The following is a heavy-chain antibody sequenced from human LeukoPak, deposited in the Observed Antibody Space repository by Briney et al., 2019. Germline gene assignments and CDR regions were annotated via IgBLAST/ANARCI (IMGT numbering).Heavy chain of an antibody. Sequence: SETLSLTCTVSGGSIGSYYWNWIRQAPGKGLEWIGYTHYSGSTNHNSSLKSRVTISVDTSKNQYSLKLNSVTAADTAVYYCARDGVAGGFDFWGQGTLVTVSS. CDR3: ARDGVAGGFDF. V-gene: IGHV4-59*01. CDR1: GGSIGSYY. CDR2: THYSGST. J-gene: IGHJ4*02. D-gene: IGHD6-19*01.